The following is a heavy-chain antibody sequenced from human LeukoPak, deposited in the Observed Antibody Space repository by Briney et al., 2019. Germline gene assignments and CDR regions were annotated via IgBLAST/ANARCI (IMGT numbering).Heavy chain of an antibody. J-gene: IGHJ4*02. CDR3: ARERGRGRDSPWFDY. CDR2: TSYDGSHI. D-gene: IGHD1-26*01. V-gene: IGHV3-30*14. Sequence: GGSLRLSCAASGFTFSSYAMHWVRQAPGKGLEWVAVTSYDGSHIYYPDSVKGRFTISRDNPKNTLDLQMTGLRAEDTAVYYCARERGRGRDSPWFDYWGQGTLVTVSS. CDR1: GFTFSSYA.